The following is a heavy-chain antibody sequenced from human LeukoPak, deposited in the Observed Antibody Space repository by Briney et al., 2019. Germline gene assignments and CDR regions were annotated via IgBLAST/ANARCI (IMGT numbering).Heavy chain of an antibody. CDR2: ISSSSSYI. J-gene: IGHJ6*02. CDR3: ARVGDGYNNYYYGMDV. V-gene: IGHV3-21*01. CDR1: GFTFSSYS. D-gene: IGHD5-24*01. Sequence: PGGSLRLSCAASGFTFSSYSMNWVRQAPGKGLEWVSSISSSSSYIYYADSVKGRFTISRDNAKNSLYLQMNSLRAEDTAVYYCARVGDGYNNYYYGMDVWGQGTTVTVSS.